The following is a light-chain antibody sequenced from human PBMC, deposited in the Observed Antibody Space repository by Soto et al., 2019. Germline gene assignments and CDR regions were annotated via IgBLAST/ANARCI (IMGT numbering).Light chain of an antibody. J-gene: IGLJ2*01. Sequence: QSVLTQPPSVSGAPGQRVTISCTGNISNIGAGYDVHWYQQPPGTAPKLLIYGNNNRPSGVPDRFSGSKFGTSASLAITGIQAEDEADYYCQSYDRSLSGHVVFGGGTKLTVL. CDR1: ISNIGAGYD. CDR2: GNN. CDR3: QSYDRSLSGHVV. V-gene: IGLV1-40*01.